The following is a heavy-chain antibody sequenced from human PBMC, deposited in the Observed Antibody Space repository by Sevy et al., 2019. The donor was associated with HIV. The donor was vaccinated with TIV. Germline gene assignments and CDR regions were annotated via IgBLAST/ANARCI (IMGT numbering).Heavy chain of an antibody. V-gene: IGHV3-30*04. D-gene: IGHD2-21*01. CDR2: ILHDGSNE. CDR1: RFNFSNYA. CDR3: ARDRLLSLLDF. Sequence: WGSLRLSCAASRFNFSNYAMHWVRQAPGKGLEWVALILHDGSNEHYADSVKGRFTISRDNSQNTVYLQMNSLRPEDTAVYYCARDRLLSLLDFWGQGTLVTVSS. J-gene: IGHJ4*02.